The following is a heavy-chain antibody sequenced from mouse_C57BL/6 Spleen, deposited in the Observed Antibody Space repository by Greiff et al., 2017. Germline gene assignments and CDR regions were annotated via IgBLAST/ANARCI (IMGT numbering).Heavy chain of an antibody. J-gene: IGHJ2*01. CDR1: GYTFTSYW. D-gene: IGHD1-1*01. V-gene: IGHV1-59*01. Sequence: QVQLQQPGAELVRPGTSVKLSCKASGYTFTSYWMHWVKQRPGQGLEWIGVIDPSDSYTNYNQKFKGKATLTVDTSSSTAYMQLSSLTSEDSAVYYCARSVITTVVAHFDYWGQGTTLTVSS. CDR2: IDPSDSYT. CDR3: ARSVITTVVAHFDY.